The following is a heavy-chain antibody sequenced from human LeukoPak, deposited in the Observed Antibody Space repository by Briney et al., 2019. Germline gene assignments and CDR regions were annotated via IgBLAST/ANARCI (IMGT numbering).Heavy chain of an antibody. V-gene: IGHV1-46*01. CDR1: AYTFSTYL. Sequence: ASVKVSCKASAYTFSTYLLHWVRQAPGQGLEWMGIIDPSGGSTDYAQKFQGRVTMTRNTSISTAYMELSSLRSEDTAVYYWARGYLSFDYWGQGTLVTVSS. CDR3: ARGYLSFDY. CDR2: IDPSGGST. D-gene: IGHD2-15*01. J-gene: IGHJ4*02.